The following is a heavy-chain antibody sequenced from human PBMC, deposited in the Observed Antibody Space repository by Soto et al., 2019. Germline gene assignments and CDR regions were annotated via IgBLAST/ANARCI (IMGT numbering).Heavy chain of an antibody. CDR3: ARGSSSWSDASDV. V-gene: IGHV1-18*01. CDR1: GYTFTSYG. CDR2: ISAYNGNT. Sequence: GASVKVSCKASGYTFTSYGISSVRQAPGQGLEWMGWISAYNGNTNYAQKFQDRVTMTTDTSTSTAYMELRSLRSDDTAVYYCARGSSSWSDASDVWGQGTMVTVSS. D-gene: IGHD6-13*01. J-gene: IGHJ3*01.